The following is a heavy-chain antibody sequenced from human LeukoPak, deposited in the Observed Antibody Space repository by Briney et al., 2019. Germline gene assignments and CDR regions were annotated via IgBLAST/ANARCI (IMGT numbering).Heavy chain of an antibody. CDR1: GFTFSDYY. V-gene: IGHV3-11*04. J-gene: IGHJ2*01. Sequence: GGSLRLSCAASGFTFSDYYMSWIRQAPGKGLEWVSYISSSGSTIYYADSVKGRFTISRDNAKNSLYLQMNSLRAEDTAVYYCAKDGVGYCSSTSCYPTWYFDLWGRGTLVTVSS. D-gene: IGHD2-2*01. CDR2: ISSSGSTI. CDR3: AKDGVGYCSSTSCYPTWYFDL.